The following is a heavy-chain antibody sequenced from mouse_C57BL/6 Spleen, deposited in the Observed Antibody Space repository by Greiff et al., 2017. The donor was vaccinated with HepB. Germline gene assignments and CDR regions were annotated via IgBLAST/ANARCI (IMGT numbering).Heavy chain of an antibody. CDR2: INPGSGGT. Sequence: VQLQESGAELVRPGTSVKVSCKASGYAFTNYLIEWVKQRPGQGLEWIGVINPGSGGTNYNEKFKGKATLTADKSSSTAYMQLSSLTSEDSAVYFCARSSYGFLWYFDIWGTGTTVTVSS. CDR1: GYAFTNYL. CDR3: ARSSYGFLWYFDI. D-gene: IGHD2-10*02. J-gene: IGHJ1*03. V-gene: IGHV1-54*01.